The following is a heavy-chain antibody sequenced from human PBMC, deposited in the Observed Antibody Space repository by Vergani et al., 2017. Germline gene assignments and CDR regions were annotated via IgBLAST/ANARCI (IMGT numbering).Heavy chain of an antibody. Sequence: EVQLLESAGGLVQPGGSLRLSCAASGFTFSNYAMSWFRQAPGKGLEWVGFIRSKAYGGTTEYAASVKGRFTISRDDSKSIAYLQMNSLKTEDTAVYYCTRADGGGTYFDYWGQGTLVTVSS. CDR1: GFTFSNYA. V-gene: IGHV3-49*03. CDR3: TRADGGGTYFDY. J-gene: IGHJ4*02. D-gene: IGHD3-16*01. CDR2: IRSKAYGGTT.